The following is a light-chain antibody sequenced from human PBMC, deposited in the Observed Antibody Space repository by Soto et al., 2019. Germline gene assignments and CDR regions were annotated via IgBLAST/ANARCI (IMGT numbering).Light chain of an antibody. J-gene: IGKJ1*01. CDR2: AAS. Sequence: DIQMTQSPSSQSASVGDRVTITCRASQSINSYLNWYQQKPGKAPKLLIYAASSLQSGVTSRFSGSGSETEFTLTITSLQPDDFATYYCQQSFSTPRTFGQGTRVDI. CDR3: QQSFSTPRT. V-gene: IGKV1-39*01. CDR1: QSINSY.